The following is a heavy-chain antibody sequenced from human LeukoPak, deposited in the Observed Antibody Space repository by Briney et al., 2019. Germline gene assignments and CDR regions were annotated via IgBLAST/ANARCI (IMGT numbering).Heavy chain of an antibody. CDR1: GGSINSGSYY. D-gene: IGHD3-22*01. CDR3: GRANYDSSVYLFDY. J-gene: IGHJ4*02. Sequence: SETLSLTCTVSGGSINSGSYYWSWIRQPAGKGLEWIGRIYRSGRTNYNPSLKSRVTISVDTSKNQFSLKLSSVTAADTAVYYCGRANYDSSVYLFDYWGQGTLSPSPQ. CDR2: IYRSGRT. V-gene: IGHV4-61*02.